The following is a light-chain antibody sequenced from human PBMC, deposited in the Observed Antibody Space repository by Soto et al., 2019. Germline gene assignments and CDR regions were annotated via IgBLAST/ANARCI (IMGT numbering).Light chain of an antibody. V-gene: IGLV2-18*02. CDR2: EVS. Sequence: QSALTQPPSVSGSPGQSVTISCTGTSSDVGSYNRVSWYQQPPGTAPKLMIYEVSNRPSGVSNRFSGSKSGNTASLTISGLQAEDEADYYCVSYTSSNTQVFGTGTKVTVL. CDR3: VSYTSSNTQV. CDR1: SSDVGSYNR. J-gene: IGLJ1*01.